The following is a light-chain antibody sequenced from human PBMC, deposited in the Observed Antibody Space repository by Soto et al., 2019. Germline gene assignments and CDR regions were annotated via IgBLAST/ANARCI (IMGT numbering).Light chain of an antibody. CDR2: VAS. CDR1: QSLLHSTW. Sequence: MTQTPLSLSVTPGQPASISCKSSQSLLHSTWMAWYQQKPGKAPNLLIYVASSLQSEVPSRFSGSGSGTDYTPTITSLQPEDFATYYCQQSYGTPITFGQGTRLEIK. CDR3: QQSYGTPIT. J-gene: IGKJ5*01. V-gene: IGKV1-39*01.